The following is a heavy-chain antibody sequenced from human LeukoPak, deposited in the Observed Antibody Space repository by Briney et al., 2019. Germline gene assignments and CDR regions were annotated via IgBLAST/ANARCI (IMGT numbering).Heavy chain of an antibody. CDR1: GFTFSSYG. CDR3: ATVNYYYDSSGYHDY. D-gene: IGHD3-22*01. CDR2: IRYDGSNK. J-gene: IGHJ4*02. Sequence: PGGSLRLSCVASGFTFSSYGMHWVRQAPGKGLEWVSFIRYDGSNKYYADSVKGRLTISRDNSKNTLYLQMNSLRAEDTAVYYCATVNYYYDSSGYHDYWGQGTLVTVSS. V-gene: IGHV3-30*02.